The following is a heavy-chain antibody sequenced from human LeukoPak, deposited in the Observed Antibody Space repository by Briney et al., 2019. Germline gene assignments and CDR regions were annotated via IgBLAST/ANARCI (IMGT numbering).Heavy chain of an antibody. V-gene: IGHV4-38-2*02. CDR3: AREPYGGAIDY. J-gene: IGHJ4*02. D-gene: IGHD1-26*01. CDR2: IYHSGST. Sequence: PSETLSLTCTVSGYSISSGYYWGWIRQPPGQGLEWIGSIYHSGSTYYNPSLKSRVTMSVDTSKNQFSLKLSSVTAADTAVYYCAREPYGGAIDYWGQGTLVTVSS. CDR1: GYSISSGYY.